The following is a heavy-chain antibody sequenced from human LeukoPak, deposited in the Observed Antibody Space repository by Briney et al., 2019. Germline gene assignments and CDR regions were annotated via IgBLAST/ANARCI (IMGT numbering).Heavy chain of an antibody. V-gene: IGHV1-2*02. CDR1: GYTFTGYY. J-gene: IGHJ4*02. Sequence: ASVKVSCKASGYTFTGYYMHWVRQAPGQRLEWMGWINPNSGGTNYAQKFQGRVTMTRDTSISTAYMELSRLRSDDTAVYYCARAIYPIAFFDYWGQGTLVTVSS. CDR3: ARAIYPIAFFDY. D-gene: IGHD2-15*01. CDR2: INPNSGGT.